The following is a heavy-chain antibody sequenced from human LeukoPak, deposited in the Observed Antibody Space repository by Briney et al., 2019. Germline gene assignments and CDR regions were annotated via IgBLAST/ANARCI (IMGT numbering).Heavy chain of an antibody. D-gene: IGHD3-10*01. J-gene: IGHJ4*02. CDR1: GYXFTSHY. CDR3: ARQGFGETFFDY. Sequence: ASVKVSCKASGYXFTSHYIHWVRQAPGQGLQWMGRTNPSGGGTYYAQNFQDRVIITRDTSTSTVYMELSSLRSEDTAVYYCARQGFGETFFDYWGQGTLVTVSS. CDR2: TNPSGGGT. V-gene: IGHV1-46*01.